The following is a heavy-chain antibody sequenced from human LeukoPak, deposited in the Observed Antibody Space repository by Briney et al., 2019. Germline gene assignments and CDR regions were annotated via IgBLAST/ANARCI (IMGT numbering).Heavy chain of an antibody. CDR1: GYTFTRYG. D-gene: IGHD3/OR15-3a*01. CDR2: ISAYNGNT. V-gene: IGHV1-18*01. Sequence: ASVKVSCKASGYTFTRYGITWVRQAPGQGLEWMGWISAYNGNTNYAQKLQGRVTMTTDTSTSTAYMELRSLRFDDTAVYYCARLRFGLNWFDPWGQGTLVTVSS. CDR3: ARLRFGLNWFDP. J-gene: IGHJ5*02.